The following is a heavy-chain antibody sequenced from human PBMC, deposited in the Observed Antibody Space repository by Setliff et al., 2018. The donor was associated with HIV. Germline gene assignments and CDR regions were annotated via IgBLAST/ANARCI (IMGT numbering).Heavy chain of an antibody. D-gene: IGHD6-13*01. J-gene: IGHJ2*01. CDR1: GYTFTSYY. CDR3: ARDREAGDWYFDL. CDR2: INPSGGST. V-gene: IGHV1-46*01. Sequence: ASVKVSCKASGYTFTSYYLHWVRQAPGQGLEWMGLINPSGGSTTYAQKFLGRVTLTRDTSTSTVYMELSSLRSEDTAVYYCARDREAGDWYFDLWGRGTLVTVSS.